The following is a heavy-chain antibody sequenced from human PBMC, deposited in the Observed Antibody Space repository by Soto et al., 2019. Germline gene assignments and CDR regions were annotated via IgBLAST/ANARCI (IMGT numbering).Heavy chain of an antibody. J-gene: IGHJ4*02. V-gene: IGHV4-34*01. D-gene: IGHD2-15*01. CDR1: GGSFSGYY. Sequence: SETLSLTCAVYGGSFSGYYWSWIRQPPGKGLERIGEINHSGITDYNPSLKSRVTISVDTSKNQFSLKLSSVTAADTAVYYCATRYCSGGSCYYFDYWGQGTLVTVSS. CDR2: INHSGIT. CDR3: ATRYCSGGSCYYFDY.